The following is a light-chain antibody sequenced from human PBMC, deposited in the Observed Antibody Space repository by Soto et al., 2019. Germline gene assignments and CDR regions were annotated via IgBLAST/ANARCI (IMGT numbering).Light chain of an antibody. CDR3: MQGRHLAWT. CDR2: EVS. J-gene: IGKJ1*01. V-gene: IGKV2-30*01. Sequence: DVVVTQSPLSLPVTLGQSASISCRSSQSLENSDGKTYLSWFKQRPGQSPRRLISEVSKRDSGVPDRFRGSGLGTEFALHISSVEAEDVGVYYCMQGRHLAWTFGQGTRVEIK. CDR1: QSLENSDGKTY.